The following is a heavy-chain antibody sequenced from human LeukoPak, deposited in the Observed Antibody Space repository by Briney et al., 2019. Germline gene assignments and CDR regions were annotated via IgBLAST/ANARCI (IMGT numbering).Heavy chain of an antibody. D-gene: IGHD1-26*01. Sequence: GGSLRLSCAASGFTFSSYGMHWVRQAPGKGLEWVAFIRYDGSNKYYADSVKGRFTISRDNSRNTLYLQMNSLRAEDTAVYYCAKGRSGSYRYYYYYMDVWGKGTTVTVSS. J-gene: IGHJ6*03. CDR1: GFTFSSYG. CDR2: IRYDGSNK. CDR3: AKGRSGSYRYYYYYMDV. V-gene: IGHV3-30*02.